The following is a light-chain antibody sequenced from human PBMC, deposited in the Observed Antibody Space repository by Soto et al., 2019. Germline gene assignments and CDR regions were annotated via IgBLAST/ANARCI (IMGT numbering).Light chain of an antibody. J-gene: IGKJ1*01. CDR3: QQYGSLTRT. CDR1: PSVRSNY. CDR2: GAS. V-gene: IGKV3-20*01. Sequence: EILLAQSPATLSLSLGESATISCRASPSVRSNYVAWYQKKAGQGPRLLIYGASSRATGIPDRFSGSGSGTDFNLSISRLETEDFVVYYCQQYGSLTRTFGQGTKVDIK.